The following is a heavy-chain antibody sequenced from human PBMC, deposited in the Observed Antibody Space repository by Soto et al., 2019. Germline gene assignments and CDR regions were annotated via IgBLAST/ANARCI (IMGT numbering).Heavy chain of an antibody. V-gene: IGHV4-59*01. J-gene: IGHJ5*02. CDR1: GGSISSYY. CDR2: IYYSGST. D-gene: IGHD4-17*01. CDR3: ARSAGNYGDYLYKWFDP. Sequence: PSETLSLTCTVSGGSISSYYWSWIRQPPGKGLEWIGYIYYSGSTNYNPSLKSRVTISVDTSKNQFSLKLSSVTAADTAVYYCARSAGNYGDYLYKWFDPWGQGTLVNVS.